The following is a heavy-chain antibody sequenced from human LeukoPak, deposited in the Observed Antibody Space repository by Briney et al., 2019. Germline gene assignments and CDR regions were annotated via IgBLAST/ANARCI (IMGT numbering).Heavy chain of an antibody. CDR2: INPNSGGT. CDR3: ARSRTQLISIRH. D-gene: IGHD2-2*01. J-gene: IGHJ1*01. V-gene: IGHV1-2*02. Sequence: GASVKVSCKASVYTFTGYYMHWVRQAPGQGLEWMGWINPNSGGTNYAQKFEGRVTMTRDTSISTAYMELSRLRSDDTAVYYCARSRTQLISIRHWGQGTLVTVSS. CDR1: VYTFTGYY.